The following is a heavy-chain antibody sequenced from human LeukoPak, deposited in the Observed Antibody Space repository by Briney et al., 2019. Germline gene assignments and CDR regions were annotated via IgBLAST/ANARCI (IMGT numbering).Heavy chain of an antibody. CDR3: ARGVYYDSSGYYRFDY. Sequence: SETLSLTCIVSGGSISSSYYWGWIRQPPGKGLEWIGSIHYSGTTYYSPSLKSRVTKSVDTSKNQFSLRLSSVTAADTAVYYCARGVYYDSSGYYRFDYWGQGTLVTVSS. V-gene: IGHV4-39*01. D-gene: IGHD3-22*01. J-gene: IGHJ4*02. CDR2: IHYSGTT. CDR1: GGSISSSYY.